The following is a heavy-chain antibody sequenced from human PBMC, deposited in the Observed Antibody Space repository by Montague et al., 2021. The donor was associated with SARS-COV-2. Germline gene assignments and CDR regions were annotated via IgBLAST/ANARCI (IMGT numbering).Heavy chain of an antibody. D-gene: IGHD2-15*01. Sequence: SETLSLTCDVYGGSFSSYWSWIRQPPGGGLEWVGQISHGGGTNYNPSLXXRVTISVDTSKNQVSLKLSSVTAADTAVYYCASHCGGGRCYFGMDVWGQGTTVTVSS. CDR1: GGSFSSY. CDR3: ASHCGGGRCYFGMDV. J-gene: IGHJ6*02. CDR2: ISHGGGT. V-gene: IGHV4-34*01.